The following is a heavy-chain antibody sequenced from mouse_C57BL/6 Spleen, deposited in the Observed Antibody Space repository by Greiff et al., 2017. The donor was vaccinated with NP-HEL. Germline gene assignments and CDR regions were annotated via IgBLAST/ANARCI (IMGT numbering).Heavy chain of an antibody. J-gene: IGHJ2*01. Sequence: QVQLQQPGAELVKPGASVKLSCKASGYTFTSYWMHWVKQRPGQGLEWIGMIHPNSGSTNYNEKFKSKATLTVDKSSSTAYMQLSSLTSEDSAVYYCDIYYYGSSLYFDYWGQGTTLTVSS. D-gene: IGHD1-1*01. CDR2: IHPNSGST. CDR3: DIYYYGSSLYFDY. V-gene: IGHV1-64*01. CDR1: GYTFTSYW.